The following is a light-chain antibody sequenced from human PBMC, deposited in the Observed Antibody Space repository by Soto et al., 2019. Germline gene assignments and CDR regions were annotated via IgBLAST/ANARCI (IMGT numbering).Light chain of an antibody. V-gene: IGLV2-11*01. J-gene: IGLJ1*01. Sequence: QSALTQPRSVSGSPGQAVTISCTGTSSDVGGYNSVSWYQQHPVKAPKVMIYDVSKRPSGVPDRFSGSKSGNTASLTISGLQAEDEADYSCCSYAGTHYVFGTGTKVTVL. CDR3: CSYAGTHYV. CDR1: SSDVGGYNS. CDR2: DVS.